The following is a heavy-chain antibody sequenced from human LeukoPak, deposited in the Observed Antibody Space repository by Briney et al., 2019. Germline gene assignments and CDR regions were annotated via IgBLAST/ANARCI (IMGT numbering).Heavy chain of an antibody. CDR2: ISSSSTYI. CDR3: ARGYSSSWHHYYYYMDV. J-gene: IGHJ6*03. D-gene: IGHD6-13*01. V-gene: IGHV3-21*01. CDR1: GFTFNSYN. Sequence: GSLRLSCAASGFTFNSYNMNWVRQAPGKGLEWVSSISSSSTYIYYADSVKGRFTISRDNAKNSLYLQMNSLRAEDTAVYYCARGYSSSWHHYYYYMDVWGKGTTVTVSS.